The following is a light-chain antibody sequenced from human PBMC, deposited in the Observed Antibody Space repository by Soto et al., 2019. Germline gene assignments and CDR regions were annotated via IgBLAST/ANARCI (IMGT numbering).Light chain of an antibody. CDR3: SSYTSSSTRV. CDR2: DVR. Sequence: QSALTQPASVSGSPGQSITISCTGTSSDVGGYNYVSWYQQQPGKAPKLMMYDVRNRPSGVSNSFSGSKSGNTASLTISGRQAEDEADYYCSSYTSSSTRVFGPGTKVPVL. V-gene: IGLV2-14*01. J-gene: IGLJ1*01. CDR1: SSDVGGYNY.